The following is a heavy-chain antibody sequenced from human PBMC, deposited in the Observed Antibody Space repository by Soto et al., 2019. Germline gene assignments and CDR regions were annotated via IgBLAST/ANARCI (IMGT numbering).Heavy chain of an antibody. V-gene: IGHV3-33*08. D-gene: IGHD3-22*01. Sequence: GRSLRLSCAASGFTVSSNYMSWVRQAPGKGLEWVAVIWYDGSNKYYADSVKGRFTISRDNSKNTLCLQMNSLRAEDTAVYYCAREPYYYDSSGYYYRRGYYFDYWGQGALVTVSS. CDR3: AREPYYYDSSGYYYRRGYYFDY. CDR2: IWYDGSNK. J-gene: IGHJ4*02. CDR1: GFTVSSNY.